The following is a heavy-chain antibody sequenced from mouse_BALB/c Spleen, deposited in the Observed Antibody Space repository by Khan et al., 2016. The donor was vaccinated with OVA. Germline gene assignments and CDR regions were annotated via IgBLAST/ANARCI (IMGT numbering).Heavy chain of an antibody. CDR1: GFNIKDTY. Sequence: VQLQQSGAELVKPGASVKLSCSASGFNIKDTYIHWMKQRPEQGLEWIGRIDPPNDDSKYGPKFQAKATLTADTSSNTAYLQLSSLTSEDTAVCYCASLYCKPFAFWGQGTLVSGSA. D-gene: IGHD2-3*01. J-gene: IGHJ3*01. CDR2: IDPPNDDS. CDR3: ASLYCKPFAF. V-gene: IGHV14-3*02.